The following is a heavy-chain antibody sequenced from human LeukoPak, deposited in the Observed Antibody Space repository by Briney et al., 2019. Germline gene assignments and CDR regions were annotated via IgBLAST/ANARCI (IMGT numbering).Heavy chain of an antibody. V-gene: IGHV3-53*01. D-gene: IGHD3-10*01. Sequence: GGSLRLSCAASGFTVSSNYMSWVRQAPGKGLEWVSVIYSGGSTYYADSVKGRFTISRDNSKNTLYLQMNSLRAEDTAVYYCAKDPFPHPSGSYSHYWGQGTLVTVSS. CDR3: AKDPFPHPSGSYSHY. CDR1: GFTVSSNY. J-gene: IGHJ4*02. CDR2: IYSGGST.